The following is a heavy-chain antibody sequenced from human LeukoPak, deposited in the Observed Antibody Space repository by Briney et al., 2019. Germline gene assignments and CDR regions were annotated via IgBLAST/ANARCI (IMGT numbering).Heavy chain of an antibody. Sequence: GGSLRLSCAASGFTFSSYWMSWVRQAPGKGLEWVANIKQDGSEKCYVDSVKGRFTISRDNAKNSLYVQMNSLRAEDTAVYYSARARLDYYDSSGSLDYWGQGTLVTVSS. CDR1: GFTFSSYW. CDR2: IKQDGSEK. V-gene: IGHV3-7*01. J-gene: IGHJ4*02. CDR3: ARARLDYYDSSGSLDY. D-gene: IGHD3-22*01.